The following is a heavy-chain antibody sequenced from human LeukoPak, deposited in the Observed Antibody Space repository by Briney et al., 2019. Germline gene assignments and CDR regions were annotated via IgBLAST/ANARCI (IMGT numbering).Heavy chain of an antibody. J-gene: IGHJ4*02. CDR2: IYYSGPA. Sequence: PSETLSLTCTVSGGSISRGGYYWSWVRQHPGKGLEWIGCIYYSGPAYYNPSLKSRVTISVDTSNNQFSLKLSSVTAADTAVYYCATLYDYYFEDWGQGTLVTVSA. CDR1: GGSISRGGYY. D-gene: IGHD3-3*01. CDR3: ATLYDYYFED. V-gene: IGHV4-31*03.